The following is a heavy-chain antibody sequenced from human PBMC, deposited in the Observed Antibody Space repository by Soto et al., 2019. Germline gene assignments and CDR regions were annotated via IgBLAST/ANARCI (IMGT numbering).Heavy chain of an antibody. V-gene: IGHV3-74*01. CDR2: INSDGSST. CDR1: GFTFSSYW. D-gene: IGHD4-4*01. J-gene: IGHJ6*02. Sequence: HPGGSLRLSCAASGFTFSSYWMHWVRQSPGKGLVWVSRINSDGSSTSYADSVKGRFTISRDNAKNTLYLRMNSLRAEDTAVYYCARADDYSNYVRLGFYYYYYGMDVWGQGTTVTVSS. CDR3: ARADDYSNYVRLGFYYYYYGMDV.